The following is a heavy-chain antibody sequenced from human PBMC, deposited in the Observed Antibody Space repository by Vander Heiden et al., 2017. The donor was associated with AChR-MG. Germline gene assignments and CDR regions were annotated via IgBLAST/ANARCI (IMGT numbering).Heavy chain of an antibody. D-gene: IGHD6-13*01. V-gene: IGHV3-23*01. CDR2: IGGSGGST. CDR1: GFPLNGWA. Sequence: EVQLLESGGGSVQPGGSLRLSCAASGFPLNGWAMSWVRQAPGKGLEWVSAIGGSGGSTYYADSVKGRFTISRDNSKNTLYLQMNSLRADDTAVYYCAFGRTGIEAAAVDHWGQGTLVTVSS. J-gene: IGHJ4*02. CDR3: AFGRTGIEAAAVDH.